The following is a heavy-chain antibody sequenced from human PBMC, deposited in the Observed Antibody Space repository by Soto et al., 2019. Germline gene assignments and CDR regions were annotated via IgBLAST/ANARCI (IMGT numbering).Heavy chain of an antibody. J-gene: IGHJ6*03. CDR2: ISGSGGST. Sequence: GGSLRLSCAASGFTFSSYAMSWVRQAPGKGLEWVSAISGSGGSTYYADSVKGRFTISRDNSKNTLYLQMNSLRAEDTAVYYCAKDLLSSSSVPRYYYYYYMDVWGKGTTVTVSS. D-gene: IGHD6-6*01. CDR3: AKDLLSSSSVPRYYYYYYMDV. V-gene: IGHV3-23*01. CDR1: GFTFSSYA.